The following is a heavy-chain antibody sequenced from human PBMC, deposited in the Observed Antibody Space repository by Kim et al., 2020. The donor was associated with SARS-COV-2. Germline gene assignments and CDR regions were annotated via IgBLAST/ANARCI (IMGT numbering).Heavy chain of an antibody. D-gene: IGHD5-12*01. Sequence: SETLSLTCTVSGDSLISASNYWVWIRQPPGKGLDWIGTVYYSGSTYYNPSLKSRVTLSVDTSKNQFSLNMNSLTAADTAVYYCARLAKWPFGWIDPWGQGTLVIVSS. J-gene: IGHJ5*02. CDR1: GDSLISASNY. CDR2: VYYSGST. V-gene: IGHV4-39*07. CDR3: ARLAKWPFGWIDP.